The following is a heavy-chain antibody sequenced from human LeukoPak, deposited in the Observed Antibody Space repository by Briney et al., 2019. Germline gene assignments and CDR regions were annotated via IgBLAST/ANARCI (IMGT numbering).Heavy chain of an antibody. Sequence: PSPTHSLVRTLSAASIASVYRAWVRQPPGRGLEWLGYIYYSGRTNYNTSLKSRVTMSVDTSRNQFSLEVPSVTAADSAVYYCASYLRQPGPFYLDHWGQGTLVTVSS. J-gene: IGHJ4*02. CDR3: ASYLRQPGPFYLDH. V-gene: IGHV4-59*01. CDR2: IYYSGRT. D-gene: IGHD3-16*01. CDR1: AASIASVY.